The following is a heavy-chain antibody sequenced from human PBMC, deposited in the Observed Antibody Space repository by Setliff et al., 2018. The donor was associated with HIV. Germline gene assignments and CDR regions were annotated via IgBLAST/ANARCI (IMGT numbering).Heavy chain of an antibody. D-gene: IGHD4-4*01. CDR1: GFTFSSYE. J-gene: IGHJ6*02. Sequence: GSLRLSCAASGFTFSSYEMTWVRQAPGKGLEWVSYISSSNSYKHYADSVKGRFTISRDNAKNSLYLQMNSLRVEDTAVYYCARDDSNYRQHGMDVWGQGTTVTVSS. CDR2: ISSSNSYK. V-gene: IGHV3-21*05. CDR3: ARDDSNYRQHGMDV.